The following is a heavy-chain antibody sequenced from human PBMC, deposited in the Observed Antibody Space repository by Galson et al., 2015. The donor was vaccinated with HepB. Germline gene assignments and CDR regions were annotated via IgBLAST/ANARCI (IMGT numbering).Heavy chain of an antibody. Sequence: SLRLSCAASGFTFSSYAMHWVRQAPGKGLEWVAVISYDGSNKYYADSVKGRFTISRDNSKNTLYLQMNSLRAEDTAVYYCARVGDGYNNWGQGTLVTVSS. CDR2: ISYDGSNK. CDR1: GFTFSSYA. V-gene: IGHV3-30*04. J-gene: IGHJ4*02. D-gene: IGHD5-24*01. CDR3: ARVGDGYNN.